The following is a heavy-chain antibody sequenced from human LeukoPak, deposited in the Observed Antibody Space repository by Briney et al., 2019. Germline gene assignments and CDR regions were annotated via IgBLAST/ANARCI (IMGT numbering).Heavy chain of an antibody. CDR2: IYHSGST. J-gene: IGHJ5*02. D-gene: IGHD6-6*01. Sequence: SETLSLTCTVSGYSISSGDYWGWIRQPPGEGLEWIANIYHSGSTNYNPSLKSRVTISVDTSKNRFSLKLSSVTAADTAVYYCASVIAARPSWWFDPWGQGTLVTVSS. CDR1: GYSISSGDY. CDR3: ASVIAARPSWWFDP. V-gene: IGHV4-38-2*02.